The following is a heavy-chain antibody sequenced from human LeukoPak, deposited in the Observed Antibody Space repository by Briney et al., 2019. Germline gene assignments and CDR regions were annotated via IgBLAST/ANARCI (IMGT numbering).Heavy chain of an antibody. CDR3: ARDLNSSGYYGGGWFDP. V-gene: IGHV1-69*13. CDR2: IIPIFGTA. CDR1: GGTFSSYA. Sequence: SVKVSCTASGGTFSSYAISWVRQAPGQGLEWMGGIIPIFGTANYAQKFQGRVTNTADESTSTPYMEVSSLRSEDTAVYYCARDLNSSGYYGGGWFDPWGQGTLVTVS. D-gene: IGHD3-22*01. J-gene: IGHJ5*02.